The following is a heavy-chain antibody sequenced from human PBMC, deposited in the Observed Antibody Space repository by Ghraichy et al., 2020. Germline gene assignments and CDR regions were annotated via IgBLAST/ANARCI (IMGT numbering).Heavy chain of an antibody. CDR2: INHSGST. V-gene: IGHV4-34*01. CDR1: GGSFSGYY. J-gene: IGHJ5*02. Sequence: SETLSLTCAVYGGSFSGYYWSWIRQPPGKGLEWIGEINHSGSTNYNPSLKSRVTISVDTSKNQFSLKLSSVTAADTAVYYCARGFVVVVPAATPPKGFDPWGQGTLVTVSS. CDR3: ARGFVVVVPAATPPKGFDP. D-gene: IGHD2-2*01.